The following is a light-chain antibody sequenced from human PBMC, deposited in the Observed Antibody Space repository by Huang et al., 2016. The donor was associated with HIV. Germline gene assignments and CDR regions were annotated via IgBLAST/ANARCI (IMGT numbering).Light chain of an antibody. CDR2: AAS. CDR1: QGIGRY. Sequence: IQLTQSPSSLSASVGDRVTITCRASQGIGRYLVWYQQKPGKAPKLLLYAASTLQRGVPSRFSGSGSGTDFTLTIGSLQPEDFATYYCQQLKTYPITFGPGTQVDIK. CDR3: QQLKTYPIT. V-gene: IGKV1-9*01. J-gene: IGKJ3*01.